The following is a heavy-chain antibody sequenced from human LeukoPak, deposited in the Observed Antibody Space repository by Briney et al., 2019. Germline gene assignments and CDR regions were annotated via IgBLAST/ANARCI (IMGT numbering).Heavy chain of an antibody. V-gene: IGHV4-59*08. Sequence: KSSETLSLTCTVSGGSLSSYYWSWIRQPPGKGLEGIGYIYYSGSTNYNPSLKSRVTISVDTSKNQFSLKLSSVTAADTAVYYCARHQYPDSYSDAFDIWGQGTMVTVSS. CDR1: GGSLSSYY. CDR2: IYYSGST. J-gene: IGHJ3*02. D-gene: IGHD4-11*01. CDR3: ARHQYPDSYSDAFDI.